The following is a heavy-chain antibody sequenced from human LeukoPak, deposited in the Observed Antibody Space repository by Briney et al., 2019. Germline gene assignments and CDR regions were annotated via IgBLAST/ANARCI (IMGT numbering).Heavy chain of an antibody. Sequence: GGTLRLSCAASGFTFSSYGMSWVRQAPGKGLEWVSAISGSGGSTYYADSVKGRFTISRDNSKNTLYLQMNSLRAEDTAVYYCAKDSRGGGYDFSDGFDYWGQGTLVTVSS. V-gene: IGHV3-23*01. CDR2: ISGSGGST. CDR1: GFTFSSYG. J-gene: IGHJ4*02. CDR3: AKDSRGGGYDFSDGFDY. D-gene: IGHD3-3*01.